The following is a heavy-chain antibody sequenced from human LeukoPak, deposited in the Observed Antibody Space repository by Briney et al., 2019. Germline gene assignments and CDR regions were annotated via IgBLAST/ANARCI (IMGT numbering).Heavy chain of an antibody. Sequence: GGSLRLSCAASGFTFSSYSMNWVRQAPGKGLEWVSSISSSSSYIYYADSVKGRFTISRDNSKNTLYLQMNSLRAEDTAVYYCARDLTGEYSYGFGWLGGLDYWGQGTLVTVSS. J-gene: IGHJ4*02. V-gene: IGHV3-21*01. CDR1: GFTFSSYS. D-gene: IGHD5-18*01. CDR2: ISSSSSYI. CDR3: ARDLTGEYSYGFGWLGGLDY.